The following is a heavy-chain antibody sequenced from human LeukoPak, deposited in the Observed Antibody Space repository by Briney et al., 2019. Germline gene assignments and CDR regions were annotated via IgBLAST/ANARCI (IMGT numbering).Heavy chain of an antibody. D-gene: IGHD1-26*01. CDR3: ARLMGATGNYYYGMDV. Sequence: GEPLKISCKGSGYSFTSYWIGWVRQMPGKGLEWMGIIYPGDSDTRYSPSFQGQVTISADKSISTAYLQWSSLKASDTAMYYCARLMGATGNYYYGMDVWGQGTTVTVSS. J-gene: IGHJ6*02. V-gene: IGHV5-51*01. CDR2: IYPGDSDT. CDR1: GYSFTSYW.